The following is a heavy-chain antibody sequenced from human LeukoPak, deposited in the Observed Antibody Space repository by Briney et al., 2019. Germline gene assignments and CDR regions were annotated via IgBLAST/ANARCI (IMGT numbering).Heavy chain of an antibody. CDR3: ARARADYGDYKY. CDR2: INLNNGDT. Sequence: ASVKVSCKASGYTFTCYYMHWVRQAPGQGLEWLGWINLNNGDTQYAQKFQGRDTMTRDTSISTAYMELSRLRSDDTAVYYCARARADYGDYKYWGQGTLVTVSS. CDR1: GYTFTCYY. V-gene: IGHV1-2*02. D-gene: IGHD4-17*01. J-gene: IGHJ4*02.